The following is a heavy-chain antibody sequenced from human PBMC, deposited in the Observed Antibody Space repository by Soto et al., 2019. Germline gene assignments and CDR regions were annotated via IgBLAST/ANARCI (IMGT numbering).Heavy chain of an antibody. V-gene: IGHV4-59*01. J-gene: IGHJ6*03. CDR1: GGSISSYY. Sequence: PSETLSLTCTVSGGSISSYYWSWIRQPPGKGLEWIGYIYYSGSTNYNPSLKSRVTISVDTSKNQLSLKLSSVTAADTAVYYCARDGGGSSWYSYYDYYYYYMDVWGKGTTVTVSS. CDR2: IYYSGST. D-gene: IGHD6-13*01. CDR3: ARDGGGSSWYSYYDYYYYYMDV.